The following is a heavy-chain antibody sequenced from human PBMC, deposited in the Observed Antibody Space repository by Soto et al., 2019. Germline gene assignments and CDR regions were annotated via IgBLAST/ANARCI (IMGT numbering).Heavy chain of an antibody. D-gene: IGHD1-26*01. CDR1: GFTFSGSA. J-gene: IGHJ5*02. CDR3: TRHPSGSYNWFDP. V-gene: IGHV3-73*01. Sequence: GESLKISCAASGFTFSGSAMHWVRQASGKGLEWVGRIRSKANSYATAYAASVKGRFTISRDDSKNTAYLQMNSLKTEDTAVYYCTRHPSGSYNWFDPWGQGTLVTVSS. CDR2: IRSKANSYAT.